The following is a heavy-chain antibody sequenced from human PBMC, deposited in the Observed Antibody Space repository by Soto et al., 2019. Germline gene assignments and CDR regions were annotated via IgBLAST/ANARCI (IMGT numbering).Heavy chain of an antibody. J-gene: IGHJ5*02. CDR1: GGPVSGYY. CDR2: INHSGRT. D-gene: IGHD6-19*01. Sequence: QVQLQQWGAGLLKPSETLSLTCAVYGGPVSGYYWTWIRQPPGKGLEWIGEINHSGRTNYNPSLKSRVTISVDTTKNQFSLKLSSVTAADTAVYYCARAGAGLLDPWGHGTLVTVSS. V-gene: IGHV4-34*01. CDR3: ARAGAGLLDP.